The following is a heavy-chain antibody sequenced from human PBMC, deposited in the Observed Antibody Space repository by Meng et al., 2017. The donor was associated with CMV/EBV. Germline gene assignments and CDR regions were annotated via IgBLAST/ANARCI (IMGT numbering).Heavy chain of an antibody. V-gene: IGHV1-2*02. J-gene: IGHJ4*02. Sequence: ASVKVSCKASGYTFTGYYMHWVRQAPGQGLEWMGWINPNSGGTNYAQKFRGRVTMTRDTSISTAYMELSRLRSDDTAVYYCARGLLWFGELYFDYWGQGTLVTVSS. CDR2: INPNSGGT. CDR1: GYTFTGYY. CDR3: ARGLLWFGELYFDY. D-gene: IGHD3-10*01.